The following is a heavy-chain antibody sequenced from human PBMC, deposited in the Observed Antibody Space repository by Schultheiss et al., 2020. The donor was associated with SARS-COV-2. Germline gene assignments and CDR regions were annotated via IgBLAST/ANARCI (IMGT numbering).Heavy chain of an antibody. D-gene: IGHD5-12*01. J-gene: IGHJ4*02. CDR2: TRNKANSYTT. Sequence: GGSLRLSCAASGFTFSDHYMDWVRQAPGKGLEWVGRTRNKANSYTTEYAASVKGRFTISRDDSKNSLYLQMNSLKTEDTAVYYCTTDNEATILDYWGQGTLVTVSS. V-gene: IGHV3-72*01. CDR1: GFTFSDHY. CDR3: TTDNEATILDY.